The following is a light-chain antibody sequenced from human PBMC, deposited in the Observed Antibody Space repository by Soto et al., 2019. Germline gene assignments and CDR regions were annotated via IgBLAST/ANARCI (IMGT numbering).Light chain of an antibody. CDR3: LQHHTSPPYT. V-gene: IGKV1-17*01. CDR1: QDMRND. CDR2: AAS. Sequence: DIQMTQSPSSLSASVGDRVTITCRASQDMRNDLVWYQQKPGKAPKRLIFAASSLQSGVPTRFSGSGSGTEFTLTISSLHPEYFATYYCLQHHTSPPYTFGQGTKLEIK. J-gene: IGKJ2*01.